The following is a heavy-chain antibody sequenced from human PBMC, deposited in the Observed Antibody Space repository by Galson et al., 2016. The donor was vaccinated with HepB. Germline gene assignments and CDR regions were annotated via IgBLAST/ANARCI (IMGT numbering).Heavy chain of an antibody. CDR2: INPEETTT. J-gene: IGHJ4*02. V-gene: IGHV3-74*01. D-gene: IGHD1-1*01. CDR1: GFTLSQYW. CDR3: LRGGLEPFDY. Sequence: SLRLSCAASGFTLSQYWMHWVRQAPGEGLMWVSRINPEETTTNYADSVKGRFYVSRDNPKNTLYLQMNSLRVEDTALYYCLRGGLEPFDYWGQGTLVTVSS.